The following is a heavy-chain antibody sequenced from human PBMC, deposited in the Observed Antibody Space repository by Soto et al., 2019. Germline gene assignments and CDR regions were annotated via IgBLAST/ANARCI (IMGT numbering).Heavy chain of an antibody. V-gene: IGHV4-34*01. Sequence: QVQLQQWGAGLLKPSETLSLTCAVYGGSFSGYYWSWIRQPPGKGLEWIGEINHSGSTNYNPSLKGRVTVSVDTSKNQFSLKLSSVTAADTAEYYRARGPSKNSIAAADTGFDYWGQGTLVTVSS. CDR3: ARGPSKNSIAAADTGFDY. CDR1: GGSFSGYY. D-gene: IGHD6-13*01. CDR2: INHSGST. J-gene: IGHJ4*02.